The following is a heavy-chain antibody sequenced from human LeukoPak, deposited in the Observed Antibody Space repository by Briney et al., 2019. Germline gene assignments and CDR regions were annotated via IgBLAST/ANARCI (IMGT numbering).Heavy chain of an antibody. V-gene: IGHV3-21*01. CDR3: ARDLTGATSYDN. J-gene: IGHJ4*02. CDR1: GFTFSSYS. Sequence: PGGSLRLSCAASGFTFSSYSMNWVRQAPGKGLEWVSSITSSSSYIYYADSVKGRFTISRDNAKNSLYLQMNSLRADDAAVYYCARDLTGATSYDNWGQRTLVTVSS. D-gene: IGHD1-14*01. CDR2: ITSSSSYI.